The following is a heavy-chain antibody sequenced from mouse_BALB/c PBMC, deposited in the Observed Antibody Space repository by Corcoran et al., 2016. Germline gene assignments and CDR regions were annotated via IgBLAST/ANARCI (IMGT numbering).Heavy chain of an antibody. CDR3: ARVNGNYCAMDY. CDR1: GYSITSGSF. J-gene: IGHJ4*01. Sequence: DVQVQASGPGLVKPSQSLSLNCSVTGYSITSGSFWNWIRQFPGNKLEWMGYISYDGSNNYNPSLKNRISITSDTSKNTFFLKLNSVTTEDTATYYCARVNGNYCAMDYWGQGTSVTVSS. V-gene: IGHV3-6*02. CDR2: ISYDGSN. D-gene: IGHD2-1*01.